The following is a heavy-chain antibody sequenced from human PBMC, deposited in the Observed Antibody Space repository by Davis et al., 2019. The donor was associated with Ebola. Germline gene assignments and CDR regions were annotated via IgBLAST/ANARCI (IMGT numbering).Heavy chain of an antibody. J-gene: IGHJ4*02. CDR2: INHIGIT. V-gene: IGHV4-34*01. CDR1: GGSFTGYY. D-gene: IGHD5-18*01. CDR3: ARSRWIQLWLMDS. Sequence: PSETLSLTCGVSGGSFTGYYWNWIRQPPGKRLEWIGQINHIGITKYIPSLKNRVTISVDTSNNQFSLRLTSVTAADTAVYYCARSRWIQLWLMDSWGQGSLVSVSS.